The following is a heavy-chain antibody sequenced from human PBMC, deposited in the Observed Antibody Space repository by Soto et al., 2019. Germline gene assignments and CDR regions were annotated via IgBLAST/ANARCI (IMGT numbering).Heavy chain of an antibody. Sequence: QVQMVESGGGVVQPGRSLRLSCAASGFSFENYGMHWVRQAPGRGLEWVAIIWYDGSLQYYAAAVKGRFTISRDNSKNTLYLEMNSLRAEDTAVYYCAKVVYERSVNDALDIWGQGTMVTVSS. CDR2: IWYDGSLQ. D-gene: IGHD3-22*01. CDR3: AKVVYERSVNDALDI. V-gene: IGHV3-33*06. J-gene: IGHJ3*02. CDR1: GFSFENYG.